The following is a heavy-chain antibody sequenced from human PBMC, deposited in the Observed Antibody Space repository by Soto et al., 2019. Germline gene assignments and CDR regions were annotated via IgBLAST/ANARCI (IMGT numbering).Heavy chain of an antibody. CDR1: GFTFSSYS. CDR3: AREGGSWYLNYSYYGMDV. Sequence: EVQLVESGGGLVKPGGSLRLSCAASGFTFSSYSMNWVRQAPGKGLEWVSSISSSSSYIYYADSVKGRFTISRDNAKNSLYLQMNSLRAEDTAVYYCAREGGSWYLNYSYYGMDVWGQGTTVTVSS. V-gene: IGHV3-21*01. CDR2: ISSSSSYI. D-gene: IGHD6-13*01. J-gene: IGHJ6*01.